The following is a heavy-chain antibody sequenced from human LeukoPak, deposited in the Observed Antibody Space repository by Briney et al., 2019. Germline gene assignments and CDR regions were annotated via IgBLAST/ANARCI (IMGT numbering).Heavy chain of an antibody. J-gene: IGHJ4*02. CDR3: VRSLYSSSHLEILSDY. CDR1: GGSISSGGYY. Sequence: PSETLSLTCTVSGGSISSGGYYWSWIRQHPGKGLEWLGYIYYSGSTYYNPSLKSRVTISVDTSKNQFSLKLSSVTAADTAVYYCVRSLYSSSHLEILSDYWGQGTLVTVSS. CDR2: IYYSGST. V-gene: IGHV4-31*03. D-gene: IGHD6-6*01.